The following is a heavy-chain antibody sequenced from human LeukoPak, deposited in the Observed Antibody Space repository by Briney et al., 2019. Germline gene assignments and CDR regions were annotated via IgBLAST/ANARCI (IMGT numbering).Heavy chain of an antibody. CDR2: INHSGST. J-gene: IGHJ4*02. D-gene: IGHD3-22*01. Sequence: SETLSLTCAVYGGSFSGYYWSWLRQPPGKGLEWIGEINHSGSTNYNPSLKSRVTISVDTSKNQFSLKLSSVTAADTAVYYRARGGGIITMIVVSSPYYFDYWGQGTLVTVSS. CDR3: ARGGGIITMIVVSSPYYFDY. CDR1: GGSFSGYY. V-gene: IGHV4-34*01.